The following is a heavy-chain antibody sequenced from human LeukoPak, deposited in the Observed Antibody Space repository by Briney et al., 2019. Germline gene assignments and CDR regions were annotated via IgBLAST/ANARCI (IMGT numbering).Heavy chain of an antibody. D-gene: IGHD1-26*01. Sequence: GGSLRLPCAASGFPFSTYSMNWVRQAPEKGLEWVSSITSSSDSKYYADSIKGRLTISRDNARNSLHLQMNSLRAEDTAVYYCAREIMGGTFDYWGQGALVTVSS. V-gene: IGHV3-21*01. CDR1: GFPFSTYS. CDR3: AREIMGGTFDY. J-gene: IGHJ4*02. CDR2: ITSSSDSK.